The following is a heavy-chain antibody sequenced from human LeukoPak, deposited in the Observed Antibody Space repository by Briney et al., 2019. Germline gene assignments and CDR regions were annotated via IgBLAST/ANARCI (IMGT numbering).Heavy chain of an antibody. J-gene: IGHJ5*02. CDR2: INHSGST. CDR3: ARGGLYCSSTSWECVVPETGRFDP. CDR1: GGSFSGYY. V-gene: IGHV4-34*01. Sequence: SETLSHTCAVYGGSFSGYYWSWIRQPPGKGLEWIGEINHSGSTNYNPSLKSRVTISVDTSKNQFSLKLSSVTAADTAVYYCARGGLYCSSTSWECVVPETGRFDPWGQGTLVTVSS. D-gene: IGHD2-2*01.